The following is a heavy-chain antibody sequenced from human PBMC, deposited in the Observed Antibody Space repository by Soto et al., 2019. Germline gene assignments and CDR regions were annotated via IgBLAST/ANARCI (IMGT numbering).Heavy chain of an antibody. CDR3: AKRFLEWSYDAFDI. D-gene: IGHD3-3*01. V-gene: IGHV3-30*18. CDR1: GFTFSTNG. J-gene: IGHJ3*02. Sequence: PGGSLRLSCAASGFTFSTNGMVWVRQAPGKGLEWVGVISYDGSSTYQTDSVKGRFTISRDNSKNTLYLQMNSLRAEDTAVYYCAKRFLEWSYDAFDIWGRGTIVTVSS. CDR2: ISYDGSST.